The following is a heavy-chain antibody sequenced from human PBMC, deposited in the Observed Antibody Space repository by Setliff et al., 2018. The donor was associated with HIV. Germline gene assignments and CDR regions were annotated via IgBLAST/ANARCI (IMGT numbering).Heavy chain of an antibody. D-gene: IGHD1-26*01. Sequence: ASVKVSCKASGYTFTSYTMHWVRQAPGQRLEWMGWINGGNGNTKYSQKFQGRVTITRDTSASTAYMELSSLRSEDTAVYYCARGGGGLSGSYSAFDYWGRGTLVTVSS. CDR2: INGGNGNT. J-gene: IGHJ4*02. V-gene: IGHV1-3*01. CDR3: ARGGGGLSGSYSAFDY. CDR1: GYTFTSYT.